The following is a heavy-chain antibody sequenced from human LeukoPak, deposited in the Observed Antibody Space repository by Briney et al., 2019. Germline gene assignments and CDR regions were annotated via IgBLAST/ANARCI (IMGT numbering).Heavy chain of an antibody. CDR1: GGSISSYF. J-gene: IGHJ3*02. V-gene: IGHV4-59*08. D-gene: IGHD1-26*01. CDR3: ARRSGTYHAFDI. CDR2: IYYSGST. Sequence: SETLSLTCTVSGGSISSYFWSWIRQPPGKGLEWIGHIYYSGSTNYNPSLKSRVTISVDTSKNQFSLKLSSVTAADTAVYYCARRSGTYHAFDIWGQGTMVTVSS.